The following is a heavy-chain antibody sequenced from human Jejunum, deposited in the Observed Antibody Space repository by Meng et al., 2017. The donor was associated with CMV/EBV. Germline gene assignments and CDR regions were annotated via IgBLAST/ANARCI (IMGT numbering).Heavy chain of an antibody. Sequence: TFSSYAMSWVRQAPGKGLEWVAVIWHDGSKTSYADSVSGRFTVSRDNTRNRLFLQMDSLRPEDTAVYFCVKDGPSDFFESGGDRFDHWGQGILVTVSS. CDR2: IWHDGSKT. D-gene: IGHD2-21*02. V-gene: IGHV3-23*03. CDR1: TFSSYA. J-gene: IGHJ4*02. CDR3: VKDGPSDFFESGGDRFDH.